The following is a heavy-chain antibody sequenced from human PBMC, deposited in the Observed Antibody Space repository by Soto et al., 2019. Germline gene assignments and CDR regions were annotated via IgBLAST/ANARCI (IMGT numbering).Heavy chain of an antibody. CDR1: GFSFSSAW. CDR2: VKTKTDGGTT. J-gene: IGHJ6*04. D-gene: IGHD3-9*01. Sequence: TGGALTLSCAASGFSFSSAWTNRVRQAPGKGLEWGGRVKTKTDGGTTDYAAPVKGRFTISRDDSKNTLYLQMNSLKTEDTAVYYCTTTSLFDWLLIPRFFHQLNYGTDVWGEGTTVTVSS. CDR3: TTTSLFDWLLIPRFFHQLNYGTDV. V-gene: IGHV3-15*07.